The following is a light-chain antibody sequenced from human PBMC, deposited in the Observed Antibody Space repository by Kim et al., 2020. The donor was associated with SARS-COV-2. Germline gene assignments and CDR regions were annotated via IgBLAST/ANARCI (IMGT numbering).Light chain of an antibody. CDR2: GRN. Sequence: SSELTQDPAVSVALGQTARITCQGDSLRSYYATWYQQKPRQAPLLVIFGRNNRPSGIPDRFSGSTSGNTASLTSRGAQAEDEADSYCQSRDSGGNVVFGGGTQLTVL. CDR1: SLRSYY. CDR3: QSRDSGGNVV. V-gene: IGLV3-19*01. J-gene: IGLJ2*01.